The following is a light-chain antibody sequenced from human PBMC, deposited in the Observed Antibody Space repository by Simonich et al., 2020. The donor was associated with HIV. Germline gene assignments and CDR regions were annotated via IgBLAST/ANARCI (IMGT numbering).Light chain of an antibody. Sequence: QSVLTQPPSASGTPGQRVPISCSGNSSHIGSNYVYWYQQLPGTAPKLLIYRNNQRTSGVPDRFSGSKSGTSASLAISGLRSEDEADYYCAAWDDSLSGRVFGGGTKLTVL. CDR1: SSHIGSNY. V-gene: IGLV1-47*01. CDR2: RNN. CDR3: AAWDDSLSGRV. J-gene: IGLJ3*02.